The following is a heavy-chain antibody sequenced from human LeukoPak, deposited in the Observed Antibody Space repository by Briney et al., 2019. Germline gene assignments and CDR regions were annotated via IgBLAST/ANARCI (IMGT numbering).Heavy chain of an antibody. Sequence: ASVKVSCKASGYTFTGYYMHWVRQAPGQGLEWMGWINPNSGGTNYAQKFQGRVTMTRDTSISTAYMELSRLRSEDTAVYYCARGLRYFDGLSPYYYYCCMDVWGKGTTVTVSS. CDR2: INPNSGGT. V-gene: IGHV1-2*02. D-gene: IGHD3-9*01. CDR3: ARGLRYFDGLSPYYYYCCMDV. J-gene: IGHJ6*03. CDR1: GYTFTGYY.